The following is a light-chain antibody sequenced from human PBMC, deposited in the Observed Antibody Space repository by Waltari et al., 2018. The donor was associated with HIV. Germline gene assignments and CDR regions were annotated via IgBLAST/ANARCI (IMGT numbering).Light chain of an antibody. CDR1: RSDIGLYNF. Sequence: QSALTQPPSASGSPGQSVTNVCAGTRSDIGLYNFVSWYQNHPGKAPKLMISDVSRRPSGVPDRFSGSKSGNTASLTVSGLQSDDEATYYCFSYAGNNFLLFGGGTKLTVL. CDR2: DVS. V-gene: IGLV2-8*01. CDR3: FSYAGNNFLL. J-gene: IGLJ2*01.